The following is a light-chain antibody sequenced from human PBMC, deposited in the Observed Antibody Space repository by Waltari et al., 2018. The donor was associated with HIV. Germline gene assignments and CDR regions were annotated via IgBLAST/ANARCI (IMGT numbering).Light chain of an antibody. V-gene: IGLV1-44*01. J-gene: IGLJ2*01. CDR2: GND. CDR1: SSNSGSND. CDR3: ASWDDSLQAVV. Sequence: QSVLTQPPSAFGSPGQRPTISCSGSSSNSGSNDVNWYQHFPGTAPTLLIFGNDQRPSGVPARISGSKSGTSASLAISGLRSEDEGEYYCASWDDSLQAVVFGGGTKVTV.